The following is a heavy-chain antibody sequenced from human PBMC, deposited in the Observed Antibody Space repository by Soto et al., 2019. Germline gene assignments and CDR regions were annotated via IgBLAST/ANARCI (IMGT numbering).Heavy chain of an antibody. D-gene: IGHD6-19*01. Sequence: SQTLSLTCAISGDSVSSNTAAWNWIRQSPSRGLEWLGRTYYRSQWYNDYAVSVKGRIIINPDTSKNQFSLQLSSVTPEDTAVYYCARTVARDYYYKGVDVWGQGTTVTVYS. V-gene: IGHV6-1*01. CDR1: GDSVSSNTAA. CDR3: ARTVARDYYYKGVDV. CDR2: TYYRSQWYN. J-gene: IGHJ6*02.